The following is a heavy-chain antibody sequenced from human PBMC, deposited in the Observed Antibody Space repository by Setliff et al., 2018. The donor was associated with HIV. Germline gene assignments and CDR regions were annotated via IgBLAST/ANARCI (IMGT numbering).Heavy chain of an antibody. CDR1: GYAFTGYF. Sequence: ASVKVSCKASGYAFTGYFIHWVRQAPGQGLEWMGWINPNSGGTNYAQKFQGRVTVTRDTSISTAYMELRRLRSDDTAVYYCARGAFVVIPTARHDFDYWGQGALVTVSS. CDR2: INPNSGGT. J-gene: IGHJ4*02. V-gene: IGHV1-2*02. D-gene: IGHD2-2*01. CDR3: ARGAFVVIPTARHDFDY.